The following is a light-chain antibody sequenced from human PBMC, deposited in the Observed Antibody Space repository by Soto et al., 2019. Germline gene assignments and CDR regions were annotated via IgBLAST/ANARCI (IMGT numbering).Light chain of an antibody. Sequence: EIVLTQSPGTLSLSPGERATLSCRANQTITSRYLVWYQQRPGQAPRLLIYGASSRATGIPDRFSGSGSGTDFTLTISRLEPEDFAVYYCQQYNRWPLTFGGGTKVDIK. CDR3: QQYNRWPLT. V-gene: IGKV3-20*01. J-gene: IGKJ4*01. CDR2: GAS. CDR1: QTITSRY.